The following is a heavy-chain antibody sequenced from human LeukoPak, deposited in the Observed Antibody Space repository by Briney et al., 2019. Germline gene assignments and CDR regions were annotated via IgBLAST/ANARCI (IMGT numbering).Heavy chain of an antibody. D-gene: IGHD5-18*01. CDR2: ISYDGSNK. Sequence: GGSLRLSCAASGFTFSSYAMHWVRQAPGKGLEWVAVISYDGSNKYYADSVKGRFTISRDNSKNTLYLQMNSLRAEDTAVYYCARANSLQLWYYLFDYWGQGTLVTVSS. CDR1: GFTFSSYA. J-gene: IGHJ4*02. CDR3: ARANSLQLWYYLFDY. V-gene: IGHV3-30*04.